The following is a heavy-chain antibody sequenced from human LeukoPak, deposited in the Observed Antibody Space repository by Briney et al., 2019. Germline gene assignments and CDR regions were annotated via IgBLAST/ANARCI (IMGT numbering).Heavy chain of an antibody. CDR2: ISYDGSNK. CDR1: GFHLSNYA. Sequence: GGSLRHSCAASGFHLSNYAMHWVRQAPAKGLEWVAVISYDGSNKYYAASVKGRFTISRDNSKNTLYLQMNSLRAEDTAVYYCARDRVPSWSGYLDYWGQGTLVTVSS. J-gene: IGHJ4*02. CDR3: ARDRVPSWSGYLDY. D-gene: IGHD3-3*01. V-gene: IGHV3-30*04.